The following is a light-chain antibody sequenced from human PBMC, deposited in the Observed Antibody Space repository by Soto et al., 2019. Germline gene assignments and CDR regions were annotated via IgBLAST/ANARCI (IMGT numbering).Light chain of an antibody. CDR2: GNT. CDR1: SSNIGAGYD. Sequence: QLVLTQPPSVSGAPGQRVTISCTGSSSNIGAGYDVHWYQQLPGRAPKLLIYGNTHRPSGVPDRCSGSKSGTSASLTITGRQAEDEADYYCLSFDSSLSVVFGGGTKLTV. J-gene: IGLJ2*01. CDR3: LSFDSSLSVV. V-gene: IGLV1-40*01.